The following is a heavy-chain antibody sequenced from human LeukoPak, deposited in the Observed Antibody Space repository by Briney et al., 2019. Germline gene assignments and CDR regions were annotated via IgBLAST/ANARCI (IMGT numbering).Heavy chain of an antibody. Sequence: GESLKISCKGSGYNFTSYWIGWVRQMPGKGLEWMGIIYPGDPDTRYSPSFQGQVTISADKSISTAYLQWSSLKASDTAMYYCARGSSPTQLGHNNWFDPWGQGTLVTVSS. CDR3: ARGSSPTQLGHNNWFDP. V-gene: IGHV5-51*01. J-gene: IGHJ5*02. CDR2: IYPGDPDT. D-gene: IGHD6-13*01. CDR1: GYNFTSYW.